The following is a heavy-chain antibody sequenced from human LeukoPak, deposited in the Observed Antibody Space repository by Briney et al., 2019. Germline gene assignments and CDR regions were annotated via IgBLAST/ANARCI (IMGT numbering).Heavy chain of an antibody. D-gene: IGHD3-22*01. V-gene: IGHV1-8*03. CDR1: GYTFSSHD. J-gene: IGHJ4*02. CDR2: MNPETGDT. Sequence: ASVKVSCRASGYTFSSHDMLWVRQATGQGLERMGWMNPETGDTGYTQTLQGRISITWNTSISTAYMELSGLRSEDTAVYYCARGGAFYQDTSGCLDSWGQGTLVTVSS. CDR3: ARGGAFYQDTSGCLDS.